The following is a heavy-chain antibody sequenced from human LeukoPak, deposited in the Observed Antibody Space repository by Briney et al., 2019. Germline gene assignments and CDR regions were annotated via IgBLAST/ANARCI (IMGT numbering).Heavy chain of an antibody. CDR1: GFTFSSYG. CDR2: ISGSGGNT. V-gene: IGHV3-23*01. J-gene: IGHJ4*02. CDR3: AKNQHFYESGVYY. D-gene: IGHD3-22*01. Sequence: GGSLRLSCAASGFTFSSYGMSWVRQAPGKGLEWVSVISGSGGNTYYADPVKGRFTISRDNSRNTLFLQMSSLRAEDTAVYYCAKNQHFYESGVYYWGQGTLVTVSS.